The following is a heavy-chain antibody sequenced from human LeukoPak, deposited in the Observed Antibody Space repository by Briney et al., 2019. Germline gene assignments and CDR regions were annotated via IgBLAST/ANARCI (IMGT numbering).Heavy chain of an antibody. J-gene: IGHJ4*02. CDR1: GFTFDNYA. V-gene: IGHV3-23*01. CDR2: VSGDGLYK. Sequence: GGSLRLSCAVSGFTFDNYAMSWVRQAPGKGLEWVSTVSGDGLYKYYADSVKGRFAISRGNSKNTLYLQMNSLRAEDTALYYCAKVSLSIVVVISAALGNFDYWGQGARVIVSS. CDR3: AKVSLSIVVVISAALGNFDY. D-gene: IGHD2-15*01.